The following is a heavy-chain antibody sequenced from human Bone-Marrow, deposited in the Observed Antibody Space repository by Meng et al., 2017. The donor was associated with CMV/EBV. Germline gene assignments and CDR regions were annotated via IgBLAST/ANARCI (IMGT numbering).Heavy chain of an antibody. D-gene: IGHD2-8*01. CDR3: ARGRSCVNGVCYDDHNYFGP. CDR2: VYYTGST. J-gene: IGHJ5*02. Sequence: SETLSLTCTVSGGSITTFYWNWFRQPPRKGLEWIGNVYYTGSTNYNPSLKSRVTISLDTSKNQLSLKLNSLTTADTALYFCARGRSCVNGVCYDDHNYFGPWGQGTLVTVSS. V-gene: IGHV4-59*01. CDR1: GGSITTFY.